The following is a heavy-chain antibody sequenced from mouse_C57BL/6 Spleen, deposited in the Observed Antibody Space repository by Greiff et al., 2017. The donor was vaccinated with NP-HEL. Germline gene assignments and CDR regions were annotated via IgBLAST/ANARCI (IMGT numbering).Heavy chain of an antibody. CDR2: IYPGDGDT. CDR1: GYAFSSSW. CDR3: ASYGNGGY. V-gene: IGHV1-82*01. D-gene: IGHD2-1*01. Sequence: VKLQQSGPELVKPGASVKISCKASGYAFSSSWMNWVKQRPGKGLEWIGRIYPGDGDTNYNGKFKGKATLTADKSSSTAYMQLSSLTSEDSAVYFCASYGNGGYWSQGTTLTVSS. J-gene: IGHJ2*01.